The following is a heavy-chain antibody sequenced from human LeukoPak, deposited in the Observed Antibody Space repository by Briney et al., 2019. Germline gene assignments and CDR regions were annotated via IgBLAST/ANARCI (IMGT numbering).Heavy chain of an antibody. J-gene: IGHJ4*02. V-gene: IGHV1-46*01. Sequence: ASVKVSCKASGYTFTSYYMHWVRQAPGQGLEWMGIINPSGGSTSYAQKFQGRVTMTRDTPTSTVYMELSSLRSGDTAVYYCARGPFYDYVWGSLYYFDYWGQGTLVTVSS. CDR1: GYTFTSYY. CDR3: ARGPFYDYVWGSLYYFDY. D-gene: IGHD3-16*01. CDR2: INPSGGST.